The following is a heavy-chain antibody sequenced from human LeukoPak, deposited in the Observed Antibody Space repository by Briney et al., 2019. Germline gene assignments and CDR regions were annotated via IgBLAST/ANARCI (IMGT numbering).Heavy chain of an antibody. J-gene: IGHJ3*02. D-gene: IGHD6-6*01. V-gene: IGHV3-33*01. Sequence: GGSLRLSCAASGFTFSSYGMHWVRQAPGKGLEGVAVIWYGGSNKYCADCEKRGFTIHRDNPKNTLYLQMNSLRAGDTGVYYFARDGDRGQLGGGHDAFEIWGQGTMGTVSS. CDR2: IWYGGSNK. CDR1: GFTFSSYG. CDR3: ARDGDRGQLGGGHDAFEI.